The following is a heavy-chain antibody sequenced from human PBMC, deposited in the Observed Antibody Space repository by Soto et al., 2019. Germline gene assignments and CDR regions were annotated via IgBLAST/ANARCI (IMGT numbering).Heavy chain of an antibody. J-gene: IGHJ4*02. D-gene: IGHD3-10*01. CDR3: AHTPYYGTGSPFDY. CDR1: GFSLSTSGVG. CDR2: IYWDDDK. V-gene: IGHV2-5*02. Sequence: QITLKESGPTVVKPTQTLTLTCSFSGFSLSTSGVGVGWIRQPPGKALEWLALIYWDDDKTYRPSLKTRLTIAKDTSKNHVVLSMRNMDPVDTATYYCAHTPYYGTGSPFDYWGRGTLVTVSS.